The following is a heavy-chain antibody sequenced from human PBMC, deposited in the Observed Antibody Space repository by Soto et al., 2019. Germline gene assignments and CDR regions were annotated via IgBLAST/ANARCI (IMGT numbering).Heavy chain of an antibody. Sequence: SETLSLTCAVYGGSVKGYYWNWIRQPPGKGLEWIGEINHTGGTHYNPSLKSRVTMSVDTSKNQFSLRLSSVTAADTAIYYCATRITVFGLLIPPFDPWGQGTQVTVSS. J-gene: IGHJ5*02. D-gene: IGHD3-3*01. V-gene: IGHV4-34*01. CDR2: INHTGGT. CDR3: ATRITVFGLLIPPFDP. CDR1: GGSVKGYY.